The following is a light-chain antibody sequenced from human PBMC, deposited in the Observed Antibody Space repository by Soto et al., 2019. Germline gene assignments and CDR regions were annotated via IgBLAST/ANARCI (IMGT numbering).Light chain of an antibody. CDR3: QQYDRFPYT. CDR2: KAS. CDR1: QSISNW. Sequence: QMTQSPSTLSASVGDTVTITCRASQSISNWLAWYQQKPGQAPKLLIHKASTLESGVPSRFSGSGSGTEFTLTISSLQPDDFATLYCQQYDRFPYTFGQGTKLEIK. J-gene: IGKJ2*01. V-gene: IGKV1-5*03.